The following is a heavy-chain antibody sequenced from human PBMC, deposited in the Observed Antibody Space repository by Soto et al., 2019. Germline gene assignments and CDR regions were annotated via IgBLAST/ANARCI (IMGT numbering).Heavy chain of an antibody. V-gene: IGHV3-30-3*01. CDR2: ISDDGNTQ. CDR1: GFIFSGYA. Sequence: QVQLVESGGGVVQPGGSLRLSCAASGFIFSGYAMHWVRQAPGKGLEWVAVISDDGNTQYYADSVKGRFTVSRDNSNNILYVEMNNLRDEDTAMYYCAKETNAYEINFWGQGTLVTVSP. D-gene: IGHD3-9*01. J-gene: IGHJ4*02. CDR3: AKETNAYEINF.